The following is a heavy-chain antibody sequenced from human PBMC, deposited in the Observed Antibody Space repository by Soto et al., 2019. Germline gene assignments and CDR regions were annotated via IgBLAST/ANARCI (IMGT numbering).Heavy chain of an antibody. Sequence: PSETLSLTCTVSGCSVSSGSYYWSWIRQPPGKGLEWIGYIYYSGSTNYNPSLKSRVTISVDTSKNQFSLKLSSVTAADTAVYYCARGVAAAGYYYMDVWGKGTTVTVSS. CDR2: IYYSGST. J-gene: IGHJ6*03. CDR3: ARGVAAAGYYYMDV. CDR1: GCSVSSGSYY. D-gene: IGHD6-13*01. V-gene: IGHV4-61*01.